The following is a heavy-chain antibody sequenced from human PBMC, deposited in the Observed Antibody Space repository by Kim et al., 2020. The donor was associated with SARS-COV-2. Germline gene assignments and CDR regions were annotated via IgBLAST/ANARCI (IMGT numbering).Heavy chain of an antibody. CDR1: GYTFTKYA. J-gene: IGHJ4*02. D-gene: IGHD5-18*01. CDR2: VKPDNGVT. V-gene: IGHV1-3*01. Sequence: ASVKVSCKASGYTFTKYAIHWVRQAPGQGLEWMGWVKPDNGVTQVSQKFQGRVTFDSDTSASTAYMVLSSLTSGDTALYYCAGDGYGYGLGYYFDYWGQG. CDR3: AGDGYGYGLGYYFDY.